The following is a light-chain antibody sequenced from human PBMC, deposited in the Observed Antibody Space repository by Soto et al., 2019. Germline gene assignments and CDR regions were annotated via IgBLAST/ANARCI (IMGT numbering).Light chain of an antibody. CDR3: QQCATSPLT. J-gene: IGKJ4*01. V-gene: IGKV3-20*01. Sequence: EIVLTQSPATLSLSPGERATLSCRASQSVGNNFLAWFQQKPGQAPRLLIDDASNRATGIPDRFSVSGSGTDFTLTISRLEPEDFAVYYCQQCATSPLTFGGGTKIEIK. CDR2: DAS. CDR1: QSVGNNF.